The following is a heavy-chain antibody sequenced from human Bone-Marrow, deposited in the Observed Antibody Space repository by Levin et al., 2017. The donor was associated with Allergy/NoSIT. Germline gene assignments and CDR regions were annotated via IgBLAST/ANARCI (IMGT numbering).Heavy chain of an antibody. D-gene: IGHD2-15*01. J-gene: IGHJ4*02. CDR1: GGTFSSYA. Sequence: SVKVSCKASGGTFSSYAISWVRQAPGQGLEWMGRIIPILGIANYAQKFQGRVTITADKSTSTAYMELSSLRSEDTAVYYCARGGYCSGGSCYVYWGQGTLVTVSS. CDR2: IIPILGIA. V-gene: IGHV1-69*04. CDR3: ARGGYCSGGSCYVY.